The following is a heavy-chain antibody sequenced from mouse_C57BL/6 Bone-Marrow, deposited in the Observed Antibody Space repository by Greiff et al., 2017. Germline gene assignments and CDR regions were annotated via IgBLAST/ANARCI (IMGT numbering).Heavy chain of an antibody. CDR1: GYTFTDYN. CDR2: INPNHGGT. J-gene: IGHJ4*01. D-gene: IGHD2-3*01. V-gene: IGHV1-18*01. CDR3: ARNAGYYFYAMDY. Sequence: VQLKESGPELVKPGASVKIPCKASGYTFTDYNMDWVKQSHGKSLEWIGDINPNHGGTIYNQKFKGKATLTVDKSSSTAYMELRSLTSEDTAVYYCARNAGYYFYAMDYWGQGTSVTVSS.